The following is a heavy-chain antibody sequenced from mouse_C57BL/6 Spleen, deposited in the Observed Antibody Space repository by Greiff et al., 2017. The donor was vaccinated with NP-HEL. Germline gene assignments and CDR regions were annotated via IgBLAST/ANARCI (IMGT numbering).Heavy chain of an antibody. CDR1: GFTFSSYG. J-gene: IGHJ2*01. D-gene: IGHD4-1*01. CDR3: ARELGRYFDY. CDR2: ISSGGSYT. Sequence: EVKLMESGGDLVKPGGSLKLSCAASGFTFSSYGMSWVRQTPDKRLEWVATISSGGSYTYYPDSVKGRFTISRDNAKNTLYLQMSSLKSEDTAMHYCARELGRYFDYWGQGTTLTVSS. V-gene: IGHV5-6*01.